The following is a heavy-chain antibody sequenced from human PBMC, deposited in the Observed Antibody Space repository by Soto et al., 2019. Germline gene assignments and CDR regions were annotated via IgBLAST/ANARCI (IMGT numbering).Heavy chain of an antibody. Sequence: SVKVSCKASGGALNTYSLSWVRQAPGQRLEWMGGITPIFGTTQYAQTLQGRVTITADESTRTVYMELSSLRSEDTAVYYCAKDVSSDTILGVVTYYFDYWGQGTLVTVSS. V-gene: IGHV1-69*13. CDR3: AKDVSSDTILGVVTYYFDY. CDR1: GGALNTYS. J-gene: IGHJ4*02. CDR2: ITPIFGTT. D-gene: IGHD3-3*01.